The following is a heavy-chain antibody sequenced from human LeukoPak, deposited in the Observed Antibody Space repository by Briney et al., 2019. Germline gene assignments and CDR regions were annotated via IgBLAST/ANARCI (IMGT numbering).Heavy chain of an antibody. CDR2: IKQDGSEK. CDR1: GFTFTKYW. J-gene: IGHJ4*02. CDR3: AGGTGFIIDH. D-gene: IGHD3/OR15-3a*01. Sequence: GGCLRLSCVPSGFTFTKYWMNWVRKAPGKGLEWVANIKQDGSEKNYLDSVKGRFTISRDNAKNSLYLEVNGLRAEDTAVYYCAGGTGFIIDHWGQGILVTVSS. V-gene: IGHV3-7*01.